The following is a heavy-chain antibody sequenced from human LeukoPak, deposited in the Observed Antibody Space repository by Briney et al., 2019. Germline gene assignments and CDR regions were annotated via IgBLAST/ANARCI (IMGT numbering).Heavy chain of an antibody. V-gene: IGHV4-38-2*02. CDR1: GYSISSGYY. J-gene: IGHJ4*02. D-gene: IGHD3-22*01. CDR3: ASQDYYDSSGWRDY. Sequence: SETLSLTCTVSGYSISSGYYWGWIRQPPGKGLEWIGSIYHSGSTYYNPSLKSRVTISVDTPKNQFSLKLSSVTAADTAVYYCASQDYYDSSGWRDYWGQGTLVTVSS. CDR2: IYHSGST.